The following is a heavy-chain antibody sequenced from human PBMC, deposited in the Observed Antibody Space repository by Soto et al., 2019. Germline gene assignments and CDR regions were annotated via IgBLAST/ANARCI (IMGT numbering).Heavy chain of an antibody. D-gene: IGHD3-3*01. J-gene: IGHJ6*02. CDR1: GFTFSSYW. Sequence: GGSLRLSCAASGFTFSSYWMSWVRQAPGKGLEWVANIKQDGSEKYYVDSVKGRFTISRDNAKNSLYLQMNSLRAEDTAVYYCARDIFPDFWSGYSPIYYYYYGMDVWGQGTTVTVSS. V-gene: IGHV3-7*05. CDR3: ARDIFPDFWSGYSPIYYYYYGMDV. CDR2: IKQDGSEK.